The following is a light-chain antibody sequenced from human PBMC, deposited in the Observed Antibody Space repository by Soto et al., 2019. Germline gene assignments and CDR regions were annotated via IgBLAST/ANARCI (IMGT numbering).Light chain of an antibody. CDR3: SSYAGSNKSV. Sequence: QSVLTQPPSASWSPGQSVTISCTVTSSDVGGYNYVSWYQQHPGKAPKLMIYEVSKRPSGVPDHFSGSKSGNTASLTVSGLQPEDEADYYCSSYAGSNKSVFGTGTKVTVL. J-gene: IGLJ1*01. CDR2: EVS. CDR1: SSDVGGYNY. V-gene: IGLV2-8*01.